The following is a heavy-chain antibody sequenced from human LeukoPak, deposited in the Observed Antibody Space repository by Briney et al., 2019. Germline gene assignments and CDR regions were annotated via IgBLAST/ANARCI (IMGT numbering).Heavy chain of an antibody. Sequence: GGSLRLSCAASGFMFSSNWMSWVRLAPGKGLEWVANIKEDGTETYYVDSVEGRFTISRDNSKNTVYLQMNSLRADDTAVYYCVKSRRVGANQRGLFDYWGQGTLVTVSP. D-gene: IGHD1-26*01. J-gene: IGHJ4*02. CDR2: IKEDGTET. V-gene: IGHV3-7*03. CDR1: GFMFSSNW. CDR3: VKSRRVGANQRGLFDY.